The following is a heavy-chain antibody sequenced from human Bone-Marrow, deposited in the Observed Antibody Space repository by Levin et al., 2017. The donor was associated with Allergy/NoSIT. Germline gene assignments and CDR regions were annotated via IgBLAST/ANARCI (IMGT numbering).Heavy chain of an antibody. V-gene: IGHV4-39*01. Sequence: NPSETLSLTCSVSGRSISSSTYYWGWVRQPPGKGLEWIGSIFHSGRTYYNPSLQSRVTISVDTSKNLVSLELTSVTAADTAVFYCARLTGTCGSITCYARFEYWGQGVLVTVSS. CDR3: ARLTGTCGSITCYARFEY. CDR1: GRSISSSTYY. CDR2: IFHSGRT. J-gene: IGHJ4*02. D-gene: IGHD2-2*01.